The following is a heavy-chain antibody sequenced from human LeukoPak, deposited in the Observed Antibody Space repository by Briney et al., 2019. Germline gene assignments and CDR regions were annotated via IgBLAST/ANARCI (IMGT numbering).Heavy chain of an antibody. D-gene: IGHD2-21*01. CDR3: ARGFCSGGACYRVTGTFDV. CDR2: ISLGGKYI. Sequence: GGSLRLSCAASGFTFSRYSMNWLRQAPGKGLEWVSSISLGGKYIYYADAVRGRFTISRDDAKNSLFLEMTSLRADDTAVYFCARGFCSGGACYRVTGTFDVWGLGTMVTVSS. V-gene: IGHV3-21*06. CDR1: GFTFSRYS. J-gene: IGHJ3*01.